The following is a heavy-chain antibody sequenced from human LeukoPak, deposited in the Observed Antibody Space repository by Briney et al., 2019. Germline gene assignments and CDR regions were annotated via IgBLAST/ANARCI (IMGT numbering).Heavy chain of an antibody. J-gene: IGHJ4*02. CDR1: GYTFTSYG. CDR2: ISAYNGNT. V-gene: IGHV1-18*01. CDR3: ARDGSDYYDSSGYYPRFGY. Sequence: ASVKVSCKASGYTFTSYGISWVRQAPGQGLEWMGWISAYNGNTNYAQKLQGRVTMTTDTSTSTAYMELRSLRSDDTAVYYCARDGSDYYDSSGYYPRFGYWGQGTLVTVSS. D-gene: IGHD3-22*01.